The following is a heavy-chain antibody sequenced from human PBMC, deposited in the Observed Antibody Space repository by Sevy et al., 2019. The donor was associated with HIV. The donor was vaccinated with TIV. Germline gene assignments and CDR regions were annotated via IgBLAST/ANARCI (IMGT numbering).Heavy chain of an antibody. D-gene: IGHD5-12*01. CDR2: IDPSDSYT. J-gene: IGHJ6*03. CDR1: GYSFTSYW. Sequence: GESLKISCKGSGYSFTSYWISWVRQMPGKGLEWMGRIDPSDSYTNYSPSFQGHVTISADKSISTAYLQWSSLKASDTAMYYCARKQKVWWGGYDWRDYYYYMDVWGKGTTVTVSS. V-gene: IGHV5-10-1*01. CDR3: ARKQKVWWGGYDWRDYYYYMDV.